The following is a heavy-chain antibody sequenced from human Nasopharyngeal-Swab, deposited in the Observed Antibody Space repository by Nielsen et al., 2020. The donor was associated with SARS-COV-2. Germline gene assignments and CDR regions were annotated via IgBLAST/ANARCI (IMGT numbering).Heavy chain of an antibody. V-gene: IGHV3-21*01. D-gene: IGHD3-22*01. J-gene: IGHJ4*02. Sequence: GESLKISCAASGFTFSSYSMNWVRQAPGKGLEWVSSISSSSSYIYYADSVKGRFTISRDNAKNSLHLQMNSLRAEDTAVYYCATAFGVTMISPCNYWGQGTLVTVSS. CDR3: ATAFGVTMISPCNY. CDR1: GFTFSSYS. CDR2: ISSSSSYI.